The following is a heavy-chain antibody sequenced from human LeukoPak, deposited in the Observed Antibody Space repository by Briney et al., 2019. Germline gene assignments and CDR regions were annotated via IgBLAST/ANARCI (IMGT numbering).Heavy chain of an antibody. CDR1: GGSISSSSYN. V-gene: IGHV4-39*01. CDR2: IYYTGST. Sequence: KSSETLSLTCTVSGGSISSSSYNWGWIRQPPGKGLEWIGSIYYTGSTYYNPSLKSRVTISVDTSKNQFSLKLTSVTAADTAVFYCARLSVVTRYFDYWGQGTLVTVSS. D-gene: IGHD4-23*01. CDR3: ARLSVVTRYFDY. J-gene: IGHJ4*02.